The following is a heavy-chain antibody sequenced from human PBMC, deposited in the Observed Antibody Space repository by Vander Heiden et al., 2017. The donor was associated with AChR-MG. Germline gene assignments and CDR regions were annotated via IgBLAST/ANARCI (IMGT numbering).Heavy chain of an antibody. D-gene: IGHD1-26*01. V-gene: IGHV3-7*03. CDR1: GFTLKYFW. Sequence: EVQLVESGGGLVQPGGSLRLSCATSGFTLKYFWMAWVRQAPGKGLEWVAHIKEDGTQRYYLGSLKGRFSISKDDARNSLYLQMNSLRAEETAVYYCVKGGWELDYWGQGVSVIVSS. CDR3: VKGGWELDY. J-gene: IGHJ4*02. CDR2: IKEDGTQR.